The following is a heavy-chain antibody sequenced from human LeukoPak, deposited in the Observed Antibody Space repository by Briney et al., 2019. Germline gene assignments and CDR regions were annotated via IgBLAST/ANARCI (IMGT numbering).Heavy chain of an antibody. Sequence: PGGSLRLSCAASGFTLSTYRMHWLPPATGEGLVWVSNINSDGSSSAYADSVKGRFTISRDNAKNTLSLQMNSLRAEDTAVYYCARDPDSYHSGAYYSFFDYWGQGILVTVSS. CDR3: ARDPDSYHSGAYYSFFDY. CDR1: GFTLSTYR. CDR2: INSDGSSS. J-gene: IGHJ4*02. V-gene: IGHV3-74*01. D-gene: IGHD3-22*01.